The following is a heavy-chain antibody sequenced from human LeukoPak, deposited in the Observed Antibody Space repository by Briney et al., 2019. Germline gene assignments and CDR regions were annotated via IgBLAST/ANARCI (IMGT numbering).Heavy chain of an antibody. CDR2: ISSSSSTI. Sequence: GGSLRLSCAASGFTFSSYSMNWVRQAPGKGLEWVSYISSSSSTIYYADSVKGRFTISRANAKNSLYLQMNSLRAEDTAVYYCARERRDYGVDVWGQGTTVTVSS. V-gene: IGHV3-48*04. J-gene: IGHJ6*02. CDR3: ARERRDYGVDV. CDR1: GFTFSSYS.